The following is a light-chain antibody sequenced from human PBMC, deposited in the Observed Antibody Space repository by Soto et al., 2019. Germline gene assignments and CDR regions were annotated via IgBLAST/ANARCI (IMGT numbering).Light chain of an antibody. V-gene: IGLV1-40*01. CDR1: SSNIGAGYD. CDR2: GNS. Sequence: QSVLTQPPSVSGAPGQRVTISCTGSSSNIGAGYDVHWYQQLPGTPPKLLIYGNSNRPSGVPDRFSGSKSGTSASLAITGLQAEDEADYDCQSYDSSLSAHVFGTGTKVTVL. CDR3: QSYDSSLSAHV. J-gene: IGLJ1*01.